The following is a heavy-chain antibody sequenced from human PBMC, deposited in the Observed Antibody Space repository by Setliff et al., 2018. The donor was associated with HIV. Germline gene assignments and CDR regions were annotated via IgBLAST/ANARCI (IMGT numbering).Heavy chain of an antibody. CDR1: GFMFGVDW. CDR2: ISYDGTTA. D-gene: IGHD1-26*01. CDR3: ATGIVAATYFDY. J-gene: IGHJ4*02. V-gene: IGHV3-30*03. Sequence: PGESLKISCAASGFMFGVDWMNWVRQAPGEGLEWVAVISYDGTTAYYADSVKGRFTASRDNSKNTLYLQMDSLRLDDTAVYFCATGIVAATYFDYWGQGTLVTV.